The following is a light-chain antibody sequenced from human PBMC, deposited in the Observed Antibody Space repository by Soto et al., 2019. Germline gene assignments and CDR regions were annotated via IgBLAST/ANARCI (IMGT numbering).Light chain of an antibody. Sequence: ERIKTHSTATASGSPVIRATLSCRASQSVSSNLAWYQQKPGQAPRLLIYGASTRATGTPARFSGSGSGTEFTLTISSLQSEDFAVYYCQQYNNWPPITFGQGTILEIK. CDR1: QSVSSN. CDR3: QQYNNWPPIT. CDR2: GAS. J-gene: IGKJ5*01. V-gene: IGKV3-15*01.